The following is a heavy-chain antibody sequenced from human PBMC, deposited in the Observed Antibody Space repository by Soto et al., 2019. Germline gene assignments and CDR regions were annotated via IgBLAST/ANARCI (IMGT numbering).Heavy chain of an antibody. J-gene: IGHJ3*02. CDR3: ARDQGTYYYGSGSLGSAFDI. D-gene: IGHD3-10*01. V-gene: IGHV3-30-3*01. CDR1: GFTFISYA. CDR2: ISYDGSNK. Sequence: GGSLRLSCAASGFTFISYAMHWVRQATGKGLEWVAVISYDGSNKYYADSVKGRFTISRDNSKNTLYLQMNSLRAEDTAVYYCARDQGTYYYGSGSLGSAFDIWGQGTMVTVSS.